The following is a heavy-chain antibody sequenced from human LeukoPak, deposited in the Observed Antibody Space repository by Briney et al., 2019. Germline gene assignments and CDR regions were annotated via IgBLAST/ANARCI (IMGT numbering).Heavy chain of an antibody. J-gene: IGHJ3*02. V-gene: IGHV4-59*08. CDR1: GGSISSYY. D-gene: IGHD6-19*01. Sequence: PSETLSLTCTVSGGSISSYYWSWIRQPPGKGLEWIGYIYYRGSTNYNPSLKSRVTISVDTSKNQFSLKLSSVTAADTAVYYCARHNGWYEAFDIWGQGTMVTVSS. CDR2: IYYRGST. CDR3: ARHNGWYEAFDI.